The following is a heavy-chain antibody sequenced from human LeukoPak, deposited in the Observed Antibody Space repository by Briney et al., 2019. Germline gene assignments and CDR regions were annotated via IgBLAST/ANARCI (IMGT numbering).Heavy chain of an antibody. CDR1: GFTFSSYG. CDR3: ARDFLGSGSFDG. D-gene: IGHD3-10*01. V-gene: IGHV3-33*01. Sequence: GGSLRLSCAASGFTFSSYGMHWVRKAPGQGLERVAVIWDDGSNKYYEDSVKGRFTISRENSKNTLYLQMNGLRAEDTAVYYCARDFLGSGSFDGWGQGTLVTVSS. J-gene: IGHJ4*02. CDR2: IWDDGSNK.